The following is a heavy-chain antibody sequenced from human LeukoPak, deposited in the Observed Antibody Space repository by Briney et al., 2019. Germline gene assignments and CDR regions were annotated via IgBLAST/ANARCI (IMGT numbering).Heavy chain of an antibody. CDR2: INRDSGST. J-gene: IGHJ4*02. V-gene: IGHV3-23*01. CDR1: GFTFSSYG. D-gene: IGHD6-13*01. CDR3: AKEPRGSSSRLIYFDY. Sequence: GGSLRLSCAASGFTFSSYGMSWVRQAPGKGLEWVSAINRDSGSTYYADSVRGRFTISRDNSKNTLYLHMSSLRAEDTAVYYCAKEPRGSSSRLIYFDYWGQGTLVTVSS.